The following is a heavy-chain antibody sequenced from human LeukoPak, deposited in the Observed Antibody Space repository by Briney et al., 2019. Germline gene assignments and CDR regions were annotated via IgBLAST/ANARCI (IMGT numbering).Heavy chain of an antibody. D-gene: IGHD3-22*01. J-gene: IGHJ6*02. CDR2: INPNGGGT. CDR1: GYTFTGYY. CDR3: ARLYYDSSGYYYDYYYYGMDV. V-gene: IGHV1-2*02. Sequence: GASVKVSCKASGYTFTGYYMHWVRQAPGQGLEWMGWINPNGGGTNYAQKFQGRVTMTRDTSISTAYMELSRLRSDDTAVYYCARLYYDSSGYYYDYYYYGMDVWGQGTTVTVSS.